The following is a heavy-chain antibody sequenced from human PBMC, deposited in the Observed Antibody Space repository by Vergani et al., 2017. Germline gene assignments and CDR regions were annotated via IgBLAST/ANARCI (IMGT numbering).Heavy chain of an antibody. CDR2: MYHSGST. CDR3: ARQRPGSGWSPGDFDD. D-gene: IGHD6-19*01. Sequence: QGRLQESGPGLVKPSETLSLTFSVSGGSLSGYYWSWIRQPPGKELEWFGYMYHSGSTNYNPSLETRGTISGDASKHQFSLKVTSVTAADTAVYFCARQRPGSGWSPGDFDDWGQGILVTVTS. V-gene: IGHV4-59*08. J-gene: IGHJ4*02. CDR1: GGSLSGYY.